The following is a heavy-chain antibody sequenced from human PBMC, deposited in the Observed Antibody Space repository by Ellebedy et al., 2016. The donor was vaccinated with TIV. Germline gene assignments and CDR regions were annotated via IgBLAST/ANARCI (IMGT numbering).Heavy chain of an antibody. V-gene: IGHV3-7*01. CDR2: IKQDGSEK. CDR3: ARDKSSGSTDGSHFDY. D-gene: IGHD5-18*01. CDR1: GFTFSTYW. J-gene: IGHJ4*02. Sequence: GGSLRLSXAASGFTFSTYWMSWVRQAPGKGLEWVATIKQDGSEKYFVDSVKGRFTISRDNAKNSLCLQMNSLRAEDTAVYYCARDKSSGSTDGSHFDYWGQGTLVTVSS.